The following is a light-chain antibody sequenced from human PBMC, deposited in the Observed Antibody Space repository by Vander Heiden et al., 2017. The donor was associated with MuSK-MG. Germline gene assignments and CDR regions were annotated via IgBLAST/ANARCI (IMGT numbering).Light chain of an antibody. CDR1: QGISNS. CDR3: QQYYSTPIT. J-gene: IGKJ5*01. V-gene: IGKV1-NL1*01. Sequence: DIQMTQSPSSLSASVGDRVPITCRASQGISNSLAWYQQKPGKAPKLLLYAASRLESGVPSRFSGSGSGTDYTLTISSLQPEDFATYYCQQYYSTPITFGQGTRLEIK. CDR2: AAS.